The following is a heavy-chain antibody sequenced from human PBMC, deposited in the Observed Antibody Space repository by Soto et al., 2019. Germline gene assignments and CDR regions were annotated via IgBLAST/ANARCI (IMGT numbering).Heavy chain of an antibody. CDR2: INPSGGST. CDR1: GYTFTSYY. Sequence: GASVKVSCKASGYTFTSYYMHWVRQAPGQGLEWMGIINPSGGSTSYAQKFQGRVTMTRDTSTSTVYMELSSLRSEDTAVYYCARTRIAVAGSPGMDVWGQGTTVTVSS. CDR3: ARTRIAVAGSPGMDV. D-gene: IGHD6-19*01. J-gene: IGHJ6*02. V-gene: IGHV1-46*01.